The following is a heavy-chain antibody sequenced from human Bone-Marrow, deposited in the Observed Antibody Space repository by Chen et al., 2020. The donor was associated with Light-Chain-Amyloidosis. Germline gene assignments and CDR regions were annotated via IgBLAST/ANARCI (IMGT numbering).Heavy chain of an antibody. Sequence: QVQLQESGPGLVKPSETLSLTCTVSGGSISSYYWSWIRQPPGKGLEWIGYIYYSGSTDYNPSLKSRVTISVDTSKNQFSLKLSSVTAADTAVYYCARRGSRGSYLFDYWGQGTLVTVSS. CDR1: GGSISSYY. J-gene: IGHJ4*02. D-gene: IGHD1-26*01. CDR3: ARRGSRGSYLFDY. CDR2: IYYSGST. V-gene: IGHV4-59*01.